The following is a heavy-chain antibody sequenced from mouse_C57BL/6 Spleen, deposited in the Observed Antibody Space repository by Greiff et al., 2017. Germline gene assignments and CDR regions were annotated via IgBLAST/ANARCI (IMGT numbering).Heavy chain of an antibody. CDR1: GYSFTGYY. D-gene: IGHD2-4*01. Sequence: VQLQQSGPELVKPGASVKISCKASGYSFTGYYMNWVKQSPEKSLEWIGEINPSTGGTTYNQKFKAKATLTVDKSSSTAYMQLKSLTSEDSAVYYCARSHDYEGFAYWGQGTLVTVSA. CDR3: ARSHDYEGFAY. J-gene: IGHJ3*01. CDR2: INPSTGGT. V-gene: IGHV1-42*01.